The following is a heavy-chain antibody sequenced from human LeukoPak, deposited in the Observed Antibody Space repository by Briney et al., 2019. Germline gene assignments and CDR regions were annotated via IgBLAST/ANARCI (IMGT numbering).Heavy chain of an antibody. Sequence: GGSLRLSCAGSGFIFRDVWMSWVRQAPGKGLEWVGRIKSKSDGGTIDYAAPVKVRVTMSRDDSKKTFSLEMNNLKTEDTGVYYCTTDLDYWGQGTLVTVSS. J-gene: IGHJ4*02. CDR2: IKSKSDGGTI. CDR1: GFIFRDVW. V-gene: IGHV3-15*01. CDR3: TTDLDY.